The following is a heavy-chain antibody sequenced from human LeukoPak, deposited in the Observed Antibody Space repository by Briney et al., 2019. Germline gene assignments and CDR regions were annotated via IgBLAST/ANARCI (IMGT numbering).Heavy chain of an antibody. J-gene: IGHJ4*02. V-gene: IGHV4-39*07. Sequence: PSETLSLTCTVSGGSISSSSYYWGWIRQSPGKGLEWIGSIYYSGSTYYNPSLKSRVTISVDTSKNQFSLKLSSVTAADTAVYYCAREITVTPRIDYWGQGTLVTVSS. CDR3: AREITVTPRIDY. CDR1: GGSISSSSYY. CDR2: IYYSGST. D-gene: IGHD4-17*01.